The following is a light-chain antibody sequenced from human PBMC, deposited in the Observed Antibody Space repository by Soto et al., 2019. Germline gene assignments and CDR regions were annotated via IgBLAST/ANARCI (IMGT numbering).Light chain of an antibody. Sequence: EVVMTQSPATLSASPGDRATLSCRASQGVSSNLAWYQQTPGQAPRLLIYGASTRATGIPARFSGSGSGTEFTLTISSLQSEDFAVYHCQQYDNWPIFTFGPGTKVDIK. CDR1: QGVSSN. CDR3: QQYDNWPIFT. CDR2: GAS. V-gene: IGKV3-15*01. J-gene: IGKJ3*01.